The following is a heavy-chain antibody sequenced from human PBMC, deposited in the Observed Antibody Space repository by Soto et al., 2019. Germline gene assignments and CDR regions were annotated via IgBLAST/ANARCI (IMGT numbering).Heavy chain of an antibody. D-gene: IGHD1-1*01. CDR2: IIPILGIA. J-gene: IGHJ5*02. Sequence: ASVKVSCKASGGTFSSYTISWVRQAPGQGLEWMGRIIPILGIANYAQKFQGRVTITADKSTSTVYMELNSLTSDDTAVYYCARDQSWHDLVWWFDPWG. CDR1: GGTFSSYT. V-gene: IGHV1-69*04. CDR3: ARDQSWHDLVWWFDP.